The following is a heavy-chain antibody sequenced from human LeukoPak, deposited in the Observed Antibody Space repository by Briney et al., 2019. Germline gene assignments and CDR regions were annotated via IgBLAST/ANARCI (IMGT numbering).Heavy chain of an antibody. Sequence: PSETLSLTCTVSGGSISSNGYYWGWIRQPPGKGLEWIGSTYYSGSTYYNPSLKSRVTISVDTSKNQLSLRLSSVTAADTAVYYCARYSYLDYGMDVWGQGTTVTVSS. CDR3: ARYSYLDYGMDV. CDR2: TYYSGST. J-gene: IGHJ6*02. D-gene: IGHD2-15*01. CDR1: GGSISSNGYY. V-gene: IGHV4-39*01.